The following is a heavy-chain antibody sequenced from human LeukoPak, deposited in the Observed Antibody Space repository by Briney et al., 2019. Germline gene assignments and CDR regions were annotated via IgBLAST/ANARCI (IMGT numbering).Heavy chain of an antibody. J-gene: IGHJ4*02. Sequence: GGSLRLSCAASGFTFSSYAMHWVRQAPGEGLEWVAVISYDGSNKYYADSVKGRFTISRDNSKNTLYLQMNSLRAEDTAVYYCARAQRDFWSGYYMLDYWGQGTLVTVSS. CDR2: ISYDGSNK. V-gene: IGHV3-30-3*01. CDR3: ARAQRDFWSGYYMLDY. D-gene: IGHD3-3*01. CDR1: GFTFSSYA.